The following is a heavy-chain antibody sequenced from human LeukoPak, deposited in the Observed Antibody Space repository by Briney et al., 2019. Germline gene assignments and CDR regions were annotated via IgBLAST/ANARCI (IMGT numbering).Heavy chain of an antibody. CDR1: GGTFSSYA. Sequence: SVKVSCKASGGTFSSYAISWVRQAPGQGLEWMGRIIPILGIANYAQKFQGRVTITADKSTSTAYMELSSLRSEDTAVYYCARLPITDSGYDWVDYWGQGTLSPSPQ. D-gene: IGHD5-12*01. CDR3: ARLPITDSGYDWVDY. J-gene: IGHJ4*02. CDR2: IIPILGIA. V-gene: IGHV1-69*04.